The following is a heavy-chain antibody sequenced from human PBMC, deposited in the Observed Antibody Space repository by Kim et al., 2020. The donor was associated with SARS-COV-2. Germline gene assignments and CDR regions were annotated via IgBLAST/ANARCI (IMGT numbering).Heavy chain of an antibody. Sequence: ASVKVSCKASGYTFTSYGISWVRQAPGQGLEWMGWISAYNGNTNYAQKLQGRVTMTTDTSTSTAYMELRSLRSDDTAVYYCARDARQRYCSGGSCYSDYWGQGTLVTVSS. CDR1: GYTFTSYG. CDR3: ARDARQRYCSGGSCYSDY. D-gene: IGHD2-15*01. CDR2: ISAYNGNT. J-gene: IGHJ4*02. V-gene: IGHV1-18*01.